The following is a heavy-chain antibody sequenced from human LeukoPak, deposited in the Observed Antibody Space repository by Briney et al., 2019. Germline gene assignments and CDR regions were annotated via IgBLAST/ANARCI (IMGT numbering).Heavy chain of an antibody. CDR2: ISSSSSYI. CDR1: GFTFSSYS. D-gene: IGHD3-16*02. Sequence: GGSLRLSCAASGFTFSSYSMNRVRQAPGKGLEWVSSISSSSSYIYYADSVKGRFTISRDNAKNSLYLQMNSLRAEDTAVYYCAREINDYIWGSYRTNYFDYWGQGTLVTVSS. CDR3: AREINDYIWGSYRTNYFDY. V-gene: IGHV3-21*01. J-gene: IGHJ4*02.